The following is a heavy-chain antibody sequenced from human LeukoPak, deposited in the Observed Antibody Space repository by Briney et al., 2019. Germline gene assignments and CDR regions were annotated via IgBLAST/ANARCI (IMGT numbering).Heavy chain of an antibody. Sequence: PGGSLRLSCAASGFTFSSYEMNWVRQARGKGLEWVSYISSSGSTIYYADSVKGRFTISRDNAKNSLYLQMNSLRAEDTAVYYCARVITGSTYGQFDFWGQGSMATVSS. CDR1: GFTFSSYE. J-gene: IGHJ4*02. D-gene: IGHD5-18*01. CDR2: ISSSGSTI. V-gene: IGHV3-48*03. CDR3: ARVITGSTYGQFDF.